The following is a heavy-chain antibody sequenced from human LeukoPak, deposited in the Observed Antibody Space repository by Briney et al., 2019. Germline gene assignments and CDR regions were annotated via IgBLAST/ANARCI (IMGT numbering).Heavy chain of an antibody. Sequence: PGGYLRLSCAASGFTFSSYRMSWLRQAPGKGLEWVVNIKQDGREKYYVDSVKGRFTIYRDNAKNSLYLQMNSLRAEDTAVYDCARDPERYDFWSGYFSVPVAFDIWGQGTMVTVSS. CDR3: ARDPERYDFWSGYFSVPVAFDI. CDR2: IKQDGREK. V-gene: IGHV3-7*01. CDR1: GFTFSSYR. J-gene: IGHJ3*02. D-gene: IGHD3-3*01.